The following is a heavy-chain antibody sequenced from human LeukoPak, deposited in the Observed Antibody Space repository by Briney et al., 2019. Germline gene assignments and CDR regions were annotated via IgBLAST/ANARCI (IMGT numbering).Heavy chain of an antibody. CDR1: GYTLTELS. J-gene: IGHJ3*02. CDR2: FDPEDGET. Sequence: ASVKVSCKVSGYTLTELSMHWVRQAPGKGLEWMGGFDPEDGETIYAQKFQGRVTMTEDTSTDTAYMELSSLRSEDTAVYYRATSFKVVVVPAALTDAFDIWGQGTMVTVSS. V-gene: IGHV1-24*01. D-gene: IGHD2-2*01. CDR3: ATSFKVVVVPAALTDAFDI.